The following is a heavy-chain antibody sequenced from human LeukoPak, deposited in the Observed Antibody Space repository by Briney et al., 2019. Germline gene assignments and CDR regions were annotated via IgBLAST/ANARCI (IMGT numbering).Heavy chain of an antibody. CDR1: GFTFSSYG. V-gene: IGHV3-30*03. CDR3: ARLGEDSYGYQTDFDY. D-gene: IGHD5-18*01. Sequence: PGGSLSLSCAASGFTFSSYGMHWVRQAPGKGLDWVAFTSYDGTKNYYADSVKGRFTISRDNSKNTLFLQMNSLRPEDTAVYYCARLGEDSYGYQTDFDYWGQGTLVTVSS. CDR2: TSYDGTKN. J-gene: IGHJ4*02.